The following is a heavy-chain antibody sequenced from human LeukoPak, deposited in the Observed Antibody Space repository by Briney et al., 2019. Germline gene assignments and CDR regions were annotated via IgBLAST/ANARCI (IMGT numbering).Heavy chain of an antibody. CDR3: ARDGGTDYYDSSGWFDY. CDR1: GYTFTSYY. V-gene: IGHV1-2*02. CDR2: INPNSGGT. J-gene: IGHJ4*02. D-gene: IGHD3-22*01. Sequence: ASVKVSCKASGYTFTSYYMHWVRQAPGQGLEWMGWINPNSGGTNYAQKFQGRVTMTRDTSISTAYMELSRLRPDDTAVYYCARDGGTDYYDSSGWFDYWGQGTLVTVSS.